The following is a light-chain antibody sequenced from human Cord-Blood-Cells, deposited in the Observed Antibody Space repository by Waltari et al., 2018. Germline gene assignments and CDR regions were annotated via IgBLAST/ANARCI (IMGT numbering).Light chain of an antibody. CDR3: QQSYSTPWT. V-gene: IGKV1-39*01. CDR1: QSISSY. CDR2: AAS. Sequence: DIQITQSPSSLSASVVDRVTITCRASQSISSYLNWYQQKPGKAPKLLIYAASSLQSGVPSRFSGSGYGTDFTLTSSSLQPEDFATYYWQQSYSTPWTFGQGTKGEIK. J-gene: IGKJ1*01.